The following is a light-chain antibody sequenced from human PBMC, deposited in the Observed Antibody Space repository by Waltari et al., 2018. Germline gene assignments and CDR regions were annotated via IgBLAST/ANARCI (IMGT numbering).Light chain of an antibody. CDR1: RSILYAYDFDGRNY. J-gene: IGKJ1*01. CDR2: CAS. Sequence: DIVMNQSPDSLAVSLGERATINCSSSRSILYAYDFDGRNYLAWYQQRPGQTPKLLLSCASTREAGVPERFSGSGSGTDFTLTISSLQAEDVAIYYCQQYYTTPRTFGQGTKVEVK. V-gene: IGKV4-1*01. CDR3: QQYYTTPRT.